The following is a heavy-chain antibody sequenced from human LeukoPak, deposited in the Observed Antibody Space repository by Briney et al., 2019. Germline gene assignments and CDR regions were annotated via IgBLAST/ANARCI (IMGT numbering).Heavy chain of an antibody. D-gene: IGHD2-15*01. J-gene: IGHJ4*02. CDR2: IKHDGGDK. CDR1: GFIFSSYW. CDR3: AREGVVAAHDY. Sequence: PGGSLRLSCAGSGFIFSSYWMSWVRQAPGKGLEWVANIKHDGGDKYYVDSVKGRFTISRDNAKSSLYLQMNSLRAEDTAVYYCAREGVVAAHDYWGQGTPVTVSS. V-gene: IGHV3-7*01.